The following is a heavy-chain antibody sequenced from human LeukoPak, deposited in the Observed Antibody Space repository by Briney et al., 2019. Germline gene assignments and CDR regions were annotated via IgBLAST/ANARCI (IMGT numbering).Heavy chain of an antibody. V-gene: IGHV1-2*02. J-gene: IGHJ4*02. Sequence: ASVKVSCKASGYTFTGYYMHWVRQAPGQGLEWMGWIYPNSGGTDYAQKFQGRVTVTRDTSISTAYMQLSRLRSDDTAVYYCATGRGYSYGFDYWGQGTLVTVSS. D-gene: IGHD5-18*01. CDR3: ATGRGYSYGFDY. CDR2: IYPNSGGT. CDR1: GYTFTGYY.